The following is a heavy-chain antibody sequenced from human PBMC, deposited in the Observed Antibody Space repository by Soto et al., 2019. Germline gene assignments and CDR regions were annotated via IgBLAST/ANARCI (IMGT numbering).Heavy chain of an antibody. CDR3: AGTSRLRSFDY. Sequence: ASVKVSCRASGYTFTSYGISWVRQAPGQGLEWMGWISAYNGNTNYAQKLQGRVTMTTDTSTSTAYMELRSLRSDDTAVYYCAGTSRLRSFDYWGQGTLVTVSS. CDR2: ISAYNGNT. CDR1: GYTFTSYG. J-gene: IGHJ4*02. D-gene: IGHD4-17*01. V-gene: IGHV1-18*01.